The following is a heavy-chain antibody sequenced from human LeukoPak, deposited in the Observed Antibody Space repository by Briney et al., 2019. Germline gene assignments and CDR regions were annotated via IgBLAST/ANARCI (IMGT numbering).Heavy chain of an antibody. CDR2: IYTSGST. V-gene: IGHV4-61*02. D-gene: IGHD3-10*01. Sequence: SETLSLTCIVSGGSISSGSYYWSWIRQPAGKGLEWIGRIYTSGSTNYNPSLQSRVTMSVDTSKNQFSLKLSSVTAADTAVYYCARTSRARGVLNWFDPWGQGTLVTVSS. J-gene: IGHJ5*02. CDR3: ARTSRARGVLNWFDP. CDR1: GGSISSGSYY.